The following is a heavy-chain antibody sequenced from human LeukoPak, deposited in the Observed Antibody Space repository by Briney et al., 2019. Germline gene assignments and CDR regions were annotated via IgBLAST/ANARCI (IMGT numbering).Heavy chain of an antibody. Sequence: SETLSLTCTVSGGSISSSSYYWGWIRQPPGKGLEWIGSIYYSGSTYYNPSLKSRVTISVDTSKNQFSLKLSSVTAADTAVYYCARGFYGSGYSYGYDYWGQGTLVTVSS. CDR2: IYYSGST. CDR1: GGSISSSSYY. J-gene: IGHJ4*02. D-gene: IGHD5-18*01. CDR3: ARGFYGSGYSYGYDY. V-gene: IGHV4-39*07.